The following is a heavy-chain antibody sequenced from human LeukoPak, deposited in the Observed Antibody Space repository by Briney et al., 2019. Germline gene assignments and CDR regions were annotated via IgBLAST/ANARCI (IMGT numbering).Heavy chain of an antibody. Sequence: ASVTVSCKASGYTFTGYYMHWVRQAPGQGLEWMGWINPNSGGTNYAQKFQGRVTMTRDTSISTAYMELSRLRSDDTAVYYCARPRIAAAGNWFDPWGQGTLVTVSS. V-gene: IGHV1-2*02. CDR3: ARPRIAAAGNWFDP. CDR2: INPNSGGT. D-gene: IGHD6-13*01. CDR1: GYTFTGYY. J-gene: IGHJ5*02.